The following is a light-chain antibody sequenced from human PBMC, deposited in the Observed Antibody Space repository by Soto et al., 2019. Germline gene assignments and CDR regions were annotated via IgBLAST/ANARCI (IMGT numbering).Light chain of an antibody. CDR3: QQYVSSPWT. CDR1: QSVSSSF. J-gene: IGKJ1*01. V-gene: IGKV3-20*01. Sequence: EIVLTQSPGTLSLSPGERATLSCRASQSVSSSFLAWYQQKPGQAPRLLIYGASSRATGIPDRFSGSGSGTDLSLTISGLEPEDFAVYYCQQYVSSPWTFGQGTKVEIK. CDR2: GAS.